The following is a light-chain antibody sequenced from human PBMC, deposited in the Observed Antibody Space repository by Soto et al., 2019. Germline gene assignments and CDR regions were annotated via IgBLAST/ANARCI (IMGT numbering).Light chain of an antibody. V-gene: IGKV3-20*01. Sequence: EIVLTQSPGTLSLSPGERATLSCRASQSLSGGYLAWFQQKPGQTPRLLIYSASNRATGIPDRFSGSGYGTDFTLTISRLEPEDFVVYYCQQNGSLPITFGQGTRLEIK. CDR1: QSLSGGY. CDR2: SAS. CDR3: QQNGSLPIT. J-gene: IGKJ5*01.